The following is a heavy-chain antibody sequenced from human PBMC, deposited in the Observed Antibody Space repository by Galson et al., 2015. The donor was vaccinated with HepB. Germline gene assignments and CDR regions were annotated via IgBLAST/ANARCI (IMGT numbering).Heavy chain of an antibody. CDR1: GYSFTNYW. J-gene: IGHJ6*02. CDR3: ARGHISSRARLPRSVGGSDYSDGTSDSSYYYPMDV. CDR2: IDPTDSST. V-gene: IGHV5-10-1*01. Sequence: QSGAEVKKPGESLRISCKDSGYSFTNYWINWVRQMPGKGLEWMGKIDPTDSSTYYSPSFQGHVIMSVDRSINTAYLRWSSLQASDTAMYYCARGHISSRARLPRSVGGSDYSDGTSDSSYYYPMDVWGRGTTVTVSS. D-gene: IGHD3-16*01.